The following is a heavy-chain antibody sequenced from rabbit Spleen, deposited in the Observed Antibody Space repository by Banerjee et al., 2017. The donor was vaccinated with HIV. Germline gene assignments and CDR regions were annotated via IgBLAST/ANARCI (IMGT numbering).Heavy chain of an antibody. CDR1: GFSFSSNW. J-gene: IGHJ4*01. V-gene: IGHV1S45*01. CDR2: IHTTAATT. D-gene: IGHD1-1*01. Sequence: LEESGGGLVKPGGTLTLTCTVSGFSFSSNWICWVRQAPGKGLESIACIHTTAATTAYATWAKGRFTISKTSSTTVTLQMTSLTVADTATYFCARDLPGVIGWNFNLWGPGTLVTVS. CDR3: ARDLPGVIGWNFNL.